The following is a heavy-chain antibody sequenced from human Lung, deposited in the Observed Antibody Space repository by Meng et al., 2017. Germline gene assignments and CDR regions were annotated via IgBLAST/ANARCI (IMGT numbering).Heavy chain of an antibody. D-gene: IGHD4-11*01. V-gene: IGHV4-34*01. CDR3: ARGPTTMAHDFDY. J-gene: IGHJ4*02. Sequence: QVQLRAGVAGCLMPSGPPSLPCVVSGGSFSDYYWSWIRQPPGKGLEWIGEINHSGSTNYNPSLESRATISVDTSQNNLSLKLSSVTAADSAVYYCARGPTTMAHDFDYWGQGTLVTVSS. CDR1: GGSFSDYY. CDR2: INHSGST.